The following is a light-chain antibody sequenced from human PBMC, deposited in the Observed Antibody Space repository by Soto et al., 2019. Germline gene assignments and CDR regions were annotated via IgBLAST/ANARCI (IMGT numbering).Light chain of an antibody. Sequence: EIVLTQSPGTLSLSPGERATLSSRASQSVSSSYLAWYQQKPGQAPRLLIYGASNRATGIPDRFSGSGSGTDFTLTISRLEPKDFAVYYCQQCGSSPITFGQGTRLEI. CDR2: GAS. V-gene: IGKV3-20*01. J-gene: IGKJ5*01. CDR3: QQCGSSPIT. CDR1: QSVSSSY.